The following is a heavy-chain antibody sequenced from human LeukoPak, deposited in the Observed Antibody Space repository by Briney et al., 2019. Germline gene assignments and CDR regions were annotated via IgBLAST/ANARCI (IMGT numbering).Heavy chain of an antibody. CDR3: ARIPHPDYADAQ. V-gene: IGHV3-48*03. CDR2: ISSSGGTM. J-gene: IGHJ4*02. CDR1: GFTVSSFE. D-gene: IGHD4-17*01. Sequence: GGSPRLSCEASGFTVSSFEINWVRQAPGKGLEWVSYISSSGGTMDYADSVKGRFTVSRDNGKKLVHLQLNSLRAEDTAVYFCARIPHPDYADAQWGQGTLVIVSS.